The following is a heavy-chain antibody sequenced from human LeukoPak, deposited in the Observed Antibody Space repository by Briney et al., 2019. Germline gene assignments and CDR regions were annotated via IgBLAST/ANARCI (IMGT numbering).Heavy chain of an antibody. CDR2: IIPIFGTA. CDR1: SGTSSSDA. V-gene: IGHV1-69*05. CDR3: ASIWFGESMDDY. Sequence: SVKVSCKAASGTSSSDASRWLRQPARREVEWMGGIIPIFGTAKYAQKFQGRVTITTDESTSRAYMELSRMRSEDTAVYYCASIWFGESMDDYSGEGTLVSVSS. D-gene: IGHD3-10*01. J-gene: IGHJ4*02.